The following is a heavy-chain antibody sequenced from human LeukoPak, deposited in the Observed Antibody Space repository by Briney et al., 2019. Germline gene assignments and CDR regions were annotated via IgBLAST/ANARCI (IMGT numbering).Heavy chain of an antibody. J-gene: IGHJ4*02. D-gene: IGHD6-13*01. CDR2: INADGSLT. V-gene: IGHV3-74*01. Sequence: AGGSLRLSCAASGFPFSSFYLHWVRQAPGKGLVWVSRINADGSLTNYADSVKGRFTVFRDISKNTLYLQMNSLRVEDTAVYYCAKDGMSMDSSWFDYWGQGTQVTVSS. CDR1: GFPFSSFY. CDR3: AKDGMSMDSSWFDY.